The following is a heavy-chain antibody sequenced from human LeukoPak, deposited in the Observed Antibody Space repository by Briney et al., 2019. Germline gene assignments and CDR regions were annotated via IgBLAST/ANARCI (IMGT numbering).Heavy chain of an antibody. D-gene: IGHD6-19*01. CDR1: GFTFSNAW. V-gene: IGHV3-15*01. CDR2: IKSKTDGGTT. CDR3: TTGLSGWARGPDYYYYGMDV. J-gene: IGHJ6*02. Sequence: GGSLRVSCAASGFTFSNAWMSWVRQAPGKGLEWVGRIKSKTDGGTTDYAAPVKGRFTISRDDSKNTLYLQMNSLKTEDTAVYYCTTGLSGWARGPDYYYYGMDVWGQGTTVTVSS.